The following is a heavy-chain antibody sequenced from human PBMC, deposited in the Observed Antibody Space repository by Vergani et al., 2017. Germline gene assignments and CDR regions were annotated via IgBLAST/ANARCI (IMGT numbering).Heavy chain of an antibody. Sequence: EVQLVESGGGLVQPGGSLRLSCAASGFTFSSYWMHWVRHTPEKGLVWVSRINTDGSWTTYADTVKGRFTISRDNAKNTLYLQMNSLRVEETAVYYCARGKDCGGSSCNGSPYYGFDLWGQGTTVTVSS. CDR1: GFTFSSYW. V-gene: IGHV3-74*01. CDR2: INTDGSWT. D-gene: IGHD2-15*01. J-gene: IGHJ6*02. CDR3: ARGKDCGGSSCNGSPYYGFDL.